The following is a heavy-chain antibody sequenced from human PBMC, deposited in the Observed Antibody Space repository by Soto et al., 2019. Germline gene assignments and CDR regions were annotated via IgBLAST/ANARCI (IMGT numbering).Heavy chain of an antibody. Sequence: GGSLRLSCAASGFTFSSYSMNWVRQAPGKGLEWVSSISSSSSYIYYADSVKGRFTISRDNAKNSLYLQMNSLRAEDTAVYYCARDLYDFWSGYLRYYYYGMDVWGQGTTVTVSS. CDR1: GFTFSSYS. CDR3: ARDLYDFWSGYLRYYYYGMDV. D-gene: IGHD3-3*01. V-gene: IGHV3-21*01. J-gene: IGHJ6*02. CDR2: ISSSSSYI.